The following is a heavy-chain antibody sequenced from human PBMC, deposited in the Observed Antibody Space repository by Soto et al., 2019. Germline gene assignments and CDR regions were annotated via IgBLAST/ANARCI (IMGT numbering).Heavy chain of an antibody. V-gene: IGHV3-30*18. D-gene: IGHD5-18*01. CDR1: GFPFSNFA. CDR3: AKDRGGRWVQTLDY. Sequence: PGVSLRLSCAASGFPFSNFAMHWVRQAPGKGLEWVAFISNDGGDTYYSDSVKGRFSISRDKSKNTLYLQMNSLRAEDTAIFYCAKDRGGRWVQTLDYWGQGTLVTVSS. CDR2: ISNDGGDT. J-gene: IGHJ4*02.